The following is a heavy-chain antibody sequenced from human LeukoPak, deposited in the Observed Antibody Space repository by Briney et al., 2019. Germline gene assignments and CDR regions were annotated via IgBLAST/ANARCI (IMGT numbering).Heavy chain of an antibody. CDR2: IYYSGST. Sequence: PSETLSLTCTVSGGSISSHYWSWIRQPPGKGLEWIGYIYYSGSTNYNPSLKSRATISVDTSKNQFSLKLSSVTAADTAVYYCASAPDYCSSTSCYRDYFDYWGQGTLVTVSS. CDR1: GGSISSHY. J-gene: IGHJ4*02. CDR3: ASAPDYCSSTSCYRDYFDY. V-gene: IGHV4-59*11. D-gene: IGHD2-2*01.